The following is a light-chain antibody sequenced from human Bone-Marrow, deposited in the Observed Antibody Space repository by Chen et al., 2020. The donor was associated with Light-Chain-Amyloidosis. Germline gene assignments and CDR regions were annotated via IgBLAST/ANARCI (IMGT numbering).Light chain of an antibody. V-gene: IGKV4-1*01. CDR1: QNVLYSSHNKNY. CDR3: QQYYSSPWT. J-gene: IGKJ1*01. CDR2: WTS. Sequence: DLVMTQSPDSLAVSLGERATINCKSSQNVLYSSHNKNYLAWYQQRPGQPPKLRIYWTSTREFGVPDRFRGSGSGTDFTLTISSLQAEDVAVYYCQQYYSSPWTFGQGTRVEIK.